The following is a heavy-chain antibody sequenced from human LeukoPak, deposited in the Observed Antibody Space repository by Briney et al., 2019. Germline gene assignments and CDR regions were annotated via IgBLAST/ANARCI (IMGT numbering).Heavy chain of an antibody. V-gene: IGHV3-48*03. CDR1: GFTFSSYE. Sequence: PGGSLRLSCAASGFTFSSYEMNWVRQAPGKGLEWVSYISSSGSTIYYADSVKGRFTISRDNAKNSLYLQMNSLRAEDTAVYYCARDSAETYYYYYYMDVWGKGTTVTVSS. D-gene: IGHD1-14*01. J-gene: IGHJ6*03. CDR3: ARDSAETYYYYYYMDV. CDR2: ISSSGSTI.